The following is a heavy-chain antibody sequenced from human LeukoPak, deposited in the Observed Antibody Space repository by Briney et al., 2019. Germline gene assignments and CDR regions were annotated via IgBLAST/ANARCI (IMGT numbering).Heavy chain of an antibody. D-gene: IGHD3-10*01. CDR2: ISGSGGST. J-gene: IGHJ6*04. CDR1: GFTFSSYA. V-gene: IGHV3-23*01. CDR3: AKLMVRGVSNYYYGMDV. Sequence: GGSLRLSCAASGFTFSSYAMSWVRQAPGKGLEWVSAISGSGGSTYYADSVKGRFTISRDNSKNTLYLQMNSLRDEDTAVYYCAKLMVRGVSNYYYGMDVWGKGTTVTVSS.